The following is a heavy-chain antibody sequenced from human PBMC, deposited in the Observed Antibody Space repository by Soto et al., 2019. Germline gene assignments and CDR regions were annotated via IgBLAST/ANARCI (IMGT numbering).Heavy chain of an antibody. D-gene: IGHD3-10*01. CDR2: IYYSGST. Sequence: PSETLSLTCTVSVGSISSSSYYWGWIRQPPGKGLEWIGSIYYSGSTYYNPSLKSRVTISVDTSKNQFSLKLSSVTAADTAVYYCARHSDKYYYGSGFPNWFDPWGQGTLVTVSS. V-gene: IGHV4-39*01. J-gene: IGHJ5*02. CDR3: ARHSDKYYYGSGFPNWFDP. CDR1: VGSISSSSYY.